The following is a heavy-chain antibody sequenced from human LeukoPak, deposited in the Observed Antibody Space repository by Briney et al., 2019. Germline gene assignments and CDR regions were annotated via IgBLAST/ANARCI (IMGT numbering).Heavy chain of an antibody. D-gene: IGHD3-9*01. CDR2: INHSGST. V-gene: IGHV4-34*01. CDR1: GGSFSGYY. CDR3: ASVDWSNAFDI. Sequence: SETLSLTCAVYGGSFSGYYWSWIRQPPGKGLEWIGEINHSGSTNYNPSLKSRVTISVDTSKYQFSLKLSSVTAADTAVYYCASVDWSNAFDIWGQGTMVTVSS. J-gene: IGHJ3*02.